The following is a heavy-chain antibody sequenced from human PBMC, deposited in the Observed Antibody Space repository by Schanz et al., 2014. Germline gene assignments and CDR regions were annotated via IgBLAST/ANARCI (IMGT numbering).Heavy chain of an antibody. Sequence: QVQLVQSGAEVKKPGASVKVSCKASGYTLTDYHIHWVRQAPGQGLEWMGRINPNSGGTNFAQKFQGRVTVTRDTSISTAYMELGSLRFDDTAVYYCAREGTIIRGLTGWFDPWGQGTLVTVSS. CDR3: AREGTIIRGLTGWFDP. J-gene: IGHJ5*02. D-gene: IGHD3-10*01. V-gene: IGHV1-2*06. CDR1: GYTLTDYH. CDR2: INPNSGGT.